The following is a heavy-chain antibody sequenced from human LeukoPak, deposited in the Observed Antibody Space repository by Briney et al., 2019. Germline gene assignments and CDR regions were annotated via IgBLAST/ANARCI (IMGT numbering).Heavy chain of an antibody. CDR3: ARALRIAAAGTSDY. CDR2: ISAYNGNT. Sequence: ASVKVSCKASGYTFTSYGISWVRQAPGQGLEWMGWISAYNGNTNYAQKLQGRVTMTTDTSTSTAYMELRSLRSDDTAVYYCARALRIAAAGTSDYWGQGTLVTVSS. J-gene: IGHJ4*02. D-gene: IGHD6-13*01. V-gene: IGHV1-18*01. CDR1: GYTFTSYG.